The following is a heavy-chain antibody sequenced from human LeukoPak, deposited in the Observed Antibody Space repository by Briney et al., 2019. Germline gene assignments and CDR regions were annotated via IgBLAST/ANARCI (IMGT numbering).Heavy chain of an antibody. CDR1: GFTFSSYG. J-gene: IGHJ4*02. D-gene: IGHD6-19*01. CDR2: IWYDGSNK. CDR3: ARPPAEGLVFYFDY. V-gene: IGHV3-33*01. Sequence: HPGRSLRLSCAASGFTFSSYGMHWVRQAPGKGLEWVAVIWYDGSNKYYADSVKGRFTISRDNSKNTLYLQMNSLRAEDTAVYYCARPPAEGLVFYFDYWGQGTLVTVSS.